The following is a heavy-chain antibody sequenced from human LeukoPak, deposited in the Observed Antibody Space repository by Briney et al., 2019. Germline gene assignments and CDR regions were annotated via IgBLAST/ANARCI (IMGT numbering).Heavy chain of an antibody. CDR3: ATGRIMITFGGVIVIPPLGY. Sequence: ASVKVSCKVSGYTLTELSMHWVRQAPGKGLEWMGGFDPEDGETIYAQKFQGRVTMTEDTSTDTAYMELSSLRSGDTAVYYCATGRIMITFGGVIVIPPLGYWGQGTLVTVSS. D-gene: IGHD3-16*02. J-gene: IGHJ4*02. CDR2: FDPEDGET. V-gene: IGHV1-24*01. CDR1: GYTLTELS.